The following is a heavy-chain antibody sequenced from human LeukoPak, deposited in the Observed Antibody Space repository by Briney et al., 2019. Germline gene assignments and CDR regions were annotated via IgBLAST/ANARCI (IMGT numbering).Heavy chain of an antibody. CDR3: VKDGRRSPPC. Sequence: GGSLRLSCAASGFTFSNYVMSWVRQAPGKGPEWVSGINGGGGSTFYAESVKGRFTISRDNSKNTLYLQMNSLRAEGTAVYYCVKDGRRSPPCWGQGTLVTVSS. J-gene: IGHJ4*02. D-gene: IGHD2-15*01. CDR2: INGGGGST. V-gene: IGHV3-23*01. CDR1: GFTFSNYV.